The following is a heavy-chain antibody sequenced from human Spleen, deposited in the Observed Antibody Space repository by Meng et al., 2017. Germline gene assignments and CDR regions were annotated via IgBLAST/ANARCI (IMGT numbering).Heavy chain of an antibody. D-gene: IGHD3-16*01. Sequence: VQLQQSAAGLVRLSRTLSPTCAISGDSVSSNSAAWNWLRQSPSRGLEWLGRTYYRSKWYNDYAVSVKSRITINPDTSKNQFSLQLNSVTPEDTAVYYCARQEGAFDYWGQGTLVTVSS. CDR3: ARQEGAFDY. CDR2: TYYRSKWYN. CDR1: GDSVSSNSAA. V-gene: IGHV6-1*01. J-gene: IGHJ4*02.